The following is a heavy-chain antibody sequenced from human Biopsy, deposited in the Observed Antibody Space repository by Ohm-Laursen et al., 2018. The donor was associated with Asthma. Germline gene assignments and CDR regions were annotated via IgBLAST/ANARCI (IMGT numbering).Heavy chain of an antibody. CDR2: IFFDGSNK. CDR1: GFTFHNYV. V-gene: IGHV3-30-3*01. CDR3: ARGKTWGRSYYFDY. Sequence: SLRLSCAAPGFTFHNYVMHWVRQAPGKGLEWVAGIFFDGSNKYYADSVKGRFTISRDNSKDTLYLQVNSLRGDDTAVYYCARGKTWGRSYYFDYWGQGTLVTVSS. J-gene: IGHJ4*02. D-gene: IGHD6-6*01.